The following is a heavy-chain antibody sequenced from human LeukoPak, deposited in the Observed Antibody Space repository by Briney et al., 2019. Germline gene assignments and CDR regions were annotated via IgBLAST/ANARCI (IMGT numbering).Heavy chain of an antibody. CDR2: ISAYSGNT. Sequence: ASVKVSCKTSGYTFTYYGLSWLRQAPGQGFEWMGWISAYSGNTKYAQKFQGRVTMTTDTSTSTAYMELRSLRSDDTAVYYCAISGYSGYVGVWGQGTLVTVSS. V-gene: IGHV1-18*01. CDR1: GYTFTYYG. D-gene: IGHD5-12*01. J-gene: IGHJ4*02. CDR3: AISGYSGYVGV.